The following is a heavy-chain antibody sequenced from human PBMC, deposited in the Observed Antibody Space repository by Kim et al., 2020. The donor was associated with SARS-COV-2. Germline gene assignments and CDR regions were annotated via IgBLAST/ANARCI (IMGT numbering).Heavy chain of an antibody. CDR2: IYHAGST. V-gene: IGHV4-39*01. CDR1: DASITNTNYY. D-gene: IGHD1-26*01. CDR3: AMERGFCELSF. Sequence: SETLSLTCAVSDASITNTNYYWTWVRQPPGKGLEWIGCIYHAGSTPYNPSLKSRVTISVDTSKNQFSLTLNSVTAADTAVYFCAMERGFCELSFWGQGTLVTVSS. J-gene: IGHJ4*02.